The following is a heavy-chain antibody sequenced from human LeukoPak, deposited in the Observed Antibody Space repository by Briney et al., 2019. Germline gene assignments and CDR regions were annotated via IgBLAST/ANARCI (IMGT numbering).Heavy chain of an antibody. CDR2: ISYSGSS. D-gene: IGHD1-1*01. Sequence: SETLSLTCTVSGGSISSYYWSWIRPPPGKGLEWMGYISYSGSSNYNPPLKSRVTISVDTTKNQFSLKLSSVTAADTAVHYCARAVGVGRGTYFDLWGRGTLVTVSS. CDR3: ARAVGVGRGTYFDL. V-gene: IGHV4-59*08. J-gene: IGHJ2*01. CDR1: GGSISSYY.